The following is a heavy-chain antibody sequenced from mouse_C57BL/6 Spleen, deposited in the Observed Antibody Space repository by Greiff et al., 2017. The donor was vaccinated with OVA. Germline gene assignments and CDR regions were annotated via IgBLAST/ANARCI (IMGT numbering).Heavy chain of an antibody. Sequence: EVQLVESGGGLVKPGGSLKLSCAASGFTFSDYGMHWVRQAPEKGLEWVAYISSGSITIYYTDKVKGRVTISRDNAKNPLFLQMTSLKSEDTAMYYCARLGDYDPDYWGQGTTLTVSS. CDR3: ARLGDYDPDY. J-gene: IGHJ2*01. CDR2: ISSGSITI. CDR1: GFTFSDYG. V-gene: IGHV5-17*01. D-gene: IGHD2-4*01.